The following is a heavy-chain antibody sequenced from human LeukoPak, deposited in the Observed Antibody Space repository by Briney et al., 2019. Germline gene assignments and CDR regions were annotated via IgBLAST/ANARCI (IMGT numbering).Heavy chain of an antibody. Sequence: ASVKVSCKVSGYTLTELSMHWVRQAPGKGLEWMGGFDPGDGETIYAQKFQGRVTMTEDTSTDTAYMELSSLRSEDTAVYYCATDGPYTAMVKGGDYWGQGTLVTVSS. CDR2: FDPGDGET. D-gene: IGHD5-18*01. V-gene: IGHV1-24*01. CDR1: GYTLTELS. J-gene: IGHJ4*02. CDR3: ATDGPYTAMVKGGDY.